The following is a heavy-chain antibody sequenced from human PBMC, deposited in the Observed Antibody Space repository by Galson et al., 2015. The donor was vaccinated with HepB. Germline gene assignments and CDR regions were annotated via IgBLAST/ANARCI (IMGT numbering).Heavy chain of an antibody. J-gene: IGHJ6*02. CDR1: GFTFSSYD. CDR2: ISGSGGST. Sequence: SLRLSCAASGFTFSSYDMSWVRQAPGKGLEWVSTISGSGGSTYYADSVKGRFTISRDNSKNTLYLQMNSLRAEDTAVYYCVKGMSGYLVYYYGMDVWGQGTTVTVSS. V-gene: IGHV3-23*01. D-gene: IGHD3-3*01. CDR3: VKGMSGYLVYYYGMDV.